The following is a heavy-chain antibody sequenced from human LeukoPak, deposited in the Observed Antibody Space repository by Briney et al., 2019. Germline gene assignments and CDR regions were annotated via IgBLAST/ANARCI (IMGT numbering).Heavy chain of an antibody. V-gene: IGHV3-23*01. D-gene: IGHD3-22*01. CDR1: GFPFSSHG. Sequence: GGSLRLSCAGSGFPFSSHGMNWVRQAPGKGLEWVSGISPGGPTYYADSVKGRFIVSRDNSKNTLSLQMNSLRAEDTAIYYCTRSGYRHPYHFDSWGQGTLVIVSS. CDR3: TRSGYRHPYHFDS. J-gene: IGHJ4*02. CDR2: ISPGGPT.